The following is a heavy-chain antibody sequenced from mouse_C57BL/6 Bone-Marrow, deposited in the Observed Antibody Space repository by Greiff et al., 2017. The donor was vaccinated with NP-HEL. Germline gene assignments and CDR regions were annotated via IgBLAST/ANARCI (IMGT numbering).Heavy chain of an antibody. D-gene: IGHD1-2*01. CDR1: GYTFTSYW. CDR3: ARDCDGFFAY. Sequence: VQLQESGAELVMPGASVKLSCKASGYTFTSYWMHWVKQRPGQGLEWIGEIDPSDSYTNYNQKFKGKSTLTVDKSSSTAYMQLSSLTSEDSAVYYCARDCDGFFAYWGQGTLVTVSA. CDR2: IDPSDSYT. J-gene: IGHJ3*01. V-gene: IGHV1-69*01.